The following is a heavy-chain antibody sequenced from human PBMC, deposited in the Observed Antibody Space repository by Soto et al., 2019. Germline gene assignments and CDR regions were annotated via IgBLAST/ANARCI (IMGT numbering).Heavy chain of an antibody. Sequence: EVQLVESGGGLVQPGRSLRLSCAASGFIFVNIGIHWFGQPPGKGLEWVSGISWNGGNIGYADSVRGRFSISRDNAKDSLFLQMDSLRPDDTAFYYCVKAGVRDLIVEVPVYFDNWGQGTLVTVSS. CDR3: VKAGVRDLIVEVPVYFDN. V-gene: IGHV3-9*01. CDR2: ISWNGGNI. CDR1: GFIFVNIG. J-gene: IGHJ4*02. D-gene: IGHD2-21*01.